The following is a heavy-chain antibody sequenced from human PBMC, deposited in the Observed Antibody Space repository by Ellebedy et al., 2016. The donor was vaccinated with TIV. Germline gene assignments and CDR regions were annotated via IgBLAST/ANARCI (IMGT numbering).Heavy chain of an antibody. CDR3: ARVWPGIAAADY. Sequence: AASVTVSCKASGYTFTGYYMHWVRQAPGQGLEWLGWINPNSGGTNYAQKFQGRVTMTRDTSISTAYMELSRLRSDDTAEYYCARVWPGIAAADYWGQGTLVTVSS. J-gene: IGHJ4*02. D-gene: IGHD6-13*01. CDR1: GYTFTGYY. CDR2: INPNSGGT. V-gene: IGHV1-2*02.